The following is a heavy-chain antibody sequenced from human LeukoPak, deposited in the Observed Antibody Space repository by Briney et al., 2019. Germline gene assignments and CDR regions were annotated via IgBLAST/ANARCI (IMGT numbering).Heavy chain of an antibody. J-gene: IGHJ3*02. CDR1: GFTFSSYW. Sequence: GGSLRLSCAASGFTFSSYWVHWVRQAPGKGLEWVSAISGSGGSTYYADSVKGRFTISRDNSKNTLYLQMNSLRAEDTAVYYCAKGKINHEGAFDIWGQGTMVTVSS. CDR3: AKGKINHEGAFDI. CDR2: ISGSGGST. V-gene: IGHV3-23*01.